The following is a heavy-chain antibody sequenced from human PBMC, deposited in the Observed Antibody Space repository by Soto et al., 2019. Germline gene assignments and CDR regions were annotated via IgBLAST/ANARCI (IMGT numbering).Heavy chain of an antibody. Sequence: GASVKVSCKASGGTFSSYAISWVRQAPGQGLEWMGGIIPIFGTANYAQKFQGRVTITADESTSTAYMELSSLRSEDTAVYYCARVRFTAIPGSAGKDYYYYYGMDVWGQGTTVTVSS. D-gene: IGHD5-18*01. CDR3: ARVRFTAIPGSAGKDYYYYYGMDV. V-gene: IGHV1-69*13. J-gene: IGHJ6*02. CDR1: GGTFSSYA. CDR2: IIPIFGTA.